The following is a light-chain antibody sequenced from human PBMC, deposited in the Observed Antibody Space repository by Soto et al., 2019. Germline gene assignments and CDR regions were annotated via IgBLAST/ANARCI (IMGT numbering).Light chain of an antibody. V-gene: IGLV2-14*01. J-gene: IGLJ1*01. CDR1: SSDVGGYNY. CDR3: SSYTSSSTL. Sequence: QSVVTQPASVSGSPGQSVTISCTGTSSDVGGYNYVSWYQQHPGKAPKLMIYDVSNRPSGVSNRFSGSKSGNTESLTISGLQAEDEADYYCSSYTSSSTLFGTGTKVTVL. CDR2: DVS.